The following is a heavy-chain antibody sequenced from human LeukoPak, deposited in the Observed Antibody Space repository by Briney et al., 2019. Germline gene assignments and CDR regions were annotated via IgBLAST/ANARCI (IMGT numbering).Heavy chain of an antibody. J-gene: IGHJ4*02. D-gene: IGHD6-19*01. CDR1: GGSISSYY. V-gene: IGHV4-59*01. Sequence: SETLSLTCTVSGGSISSYYWSWIRQPPGKGLEWIGYTYYSGSTNYNPSLKSRVTISVDTSKNQFSLKLSSVTAADTAVYYCASLPNRRQWLVRDYWGQGTLVTVSS. CDR3: ASLPNRRQWLVRDY. CDR2: TYYSGST.